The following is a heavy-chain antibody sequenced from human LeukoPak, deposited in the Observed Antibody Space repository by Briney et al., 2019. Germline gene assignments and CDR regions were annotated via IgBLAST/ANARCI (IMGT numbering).Heavy chain of an antibody. V-gene: IGHV4-59*08. Sequence: SETLSLTCTVSGGSINNYYWSWIRQSPGKELEWIGYIFSSGTTNYNPSLKSRVTISVDTFQNQFTLKLSSVTAGDTALYYCGRYVFSSRWQGAFDIWGQGTMVTVSS. D-gene: IGHD3-22*01. CDR2: IFSSGTT. CDR1: GGSINNYY. J-gene: IGHJ3*02. CDR3: GRYVFSSRWQGAFDI.